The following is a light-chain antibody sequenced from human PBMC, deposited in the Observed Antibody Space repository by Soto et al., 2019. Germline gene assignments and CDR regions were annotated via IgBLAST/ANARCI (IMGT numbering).Light chain of an antibody. J-gene: IGKJ2*01. CDR2: AAS. Sequence: DIQMTQSPSSLSASLGDRVTITCRASQSISNYLSWYQQRPGKAPNLLIYAASSLQRGVPSRFSGSGSGTDFTLTISSLQPEDFATYYCQQSYSTPRTFGQGTKLEIK. CDR3: QQSYSTPRT. CDR1: QSISNY. V-gene: IGKV1-39*01.